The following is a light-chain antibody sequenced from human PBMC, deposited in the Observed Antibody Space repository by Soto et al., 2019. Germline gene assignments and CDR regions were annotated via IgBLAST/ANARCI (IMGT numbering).Light chain of an antibody. V-gene: IGKV3-20*01. CDR3: QHYGSSHKT. Sequence: EIVLTQSPGTLSLSPGERATLSCRASQSVSSSYLAWYRQKPCQAPRLLIYGASSRATGIPDRFSGSGSGTDFTLTISRLVPEDLAVYCCQHYGSSHKTFGQGTNQEIK. CDR1: QSVSSSY. J-gene: IGKJ2*01. CDR2: GAS.